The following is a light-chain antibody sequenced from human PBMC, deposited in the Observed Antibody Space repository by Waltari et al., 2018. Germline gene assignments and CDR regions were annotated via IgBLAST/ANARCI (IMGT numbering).Light chain of an antibody. Sequence: CRARQNIKIWLTWYQQKPGKAPNLLIYKASSLQSGVPSRFSGSGSGTEFALTINSLQPDDFATYYCQQYDTYPWTFGHGTKVEIK. V-gene: IGKV1-5*03. CDR2: KAS. CDR1: QNIKIW. J-gene: IGKJ1*01. CDR3: QQYDTYPWT.